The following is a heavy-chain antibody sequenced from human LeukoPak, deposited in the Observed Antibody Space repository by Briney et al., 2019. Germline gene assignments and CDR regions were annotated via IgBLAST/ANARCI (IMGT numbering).Heavy chain of an antibody. CDR2: IWTTGNT. V-gene: IGHV4-4*07. Sequence: SETLSLTCTVSGGPISSHYWSWIRHPAGKRLEWLGRIWTTGNTAYNPSYKSRLTMSMDKSNNQFSLKLTSITAADTAVYYGARVRAYANFVGSFDLWGRGALVTVSS. J-gene: IGHJ2*01. CDR3: ARVRAYANFVGSFDL. CDR1: GGPISSHY. D-gene: IGHD1-26*01.